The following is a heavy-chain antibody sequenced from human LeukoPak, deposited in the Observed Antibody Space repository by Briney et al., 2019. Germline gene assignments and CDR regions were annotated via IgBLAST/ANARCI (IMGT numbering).Heavy chain of an antibody. D-gene: IGHD1-26*01. J-gene: IGHJ3*02. V-gene: IGHV3-74*01. CDR1: GFTFSSNW. CDR3: ARAGEGLLSYSFDI. Sequence: GGSLRLSCAASGFTFSSNWMHWVRQGPGKGLVWVSRISSDGGEKSHADAVEGRFIITRDDAKYTLHLQVNSLTAEDTAVYYCARAGEGLLSYSFDIWGEGTMVTVSS. CDR2: ISSDGGEK.